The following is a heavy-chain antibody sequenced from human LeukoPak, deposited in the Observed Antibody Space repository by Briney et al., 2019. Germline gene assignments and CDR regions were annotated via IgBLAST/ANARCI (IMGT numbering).Heavy chain of an antibody. CDR1: GGSISSSSYY. V-gene: IGHV4-39*01. Sequence: SETLSLTCTVSGGSISSSSYYWGWIRQPPGKGLEWIGSIYYSGSTYYNPSLKSRVTISVDTSKNQFSLKLSSVTAADTAVYXXXXXXXXXXXANLPLNWFDPWGQGTPVTVSS. CDR2: IYYSGST. D-gene: IGHD4/OR15-4a*01. CDR3: XXXXXXXXXANLPLNWFDP. J-gene: IGHJ5*02.